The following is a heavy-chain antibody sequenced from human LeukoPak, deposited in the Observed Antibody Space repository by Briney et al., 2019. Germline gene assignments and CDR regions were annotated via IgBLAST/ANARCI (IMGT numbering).Heavy chain of an antibody. J-gene: IGHJ5*02. V-gene: IGHV6-1*01. Sequence: SQTLSLTCAISGDIVSSNSAAWNWIRQSPSRGLEWLVRTYYRSKWYNDYAVSVKSRITINPDTSKNQFSLQLNSVTPEDTAVYYCARVLMVRGVLGFDPWGQGTLVTVSS. CDR2: TYYRSKWYN. CDR1: GDIVSSNSAA. CDR3: ARVLMVRGVLGFDP. D-gene: IGHD3-10*01.